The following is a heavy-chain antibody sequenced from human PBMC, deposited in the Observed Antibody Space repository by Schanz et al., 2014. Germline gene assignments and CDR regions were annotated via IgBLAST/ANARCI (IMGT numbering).Heavy chain of an antibody. CDR1: GYYFGGFG. Sequence: QVQLVQSGTEVKKPGASMKISCKAFGYYFGGFGISWVRQAPGQGFEWMGWIGAFQGNTKYAQKFQDRAPLTSDQSASTAYMELRSLRPDATAVYYCLRANPTQHVVLPDALRYWGQGTLVSVSS. D-gene: IGHD2-2*01. V-gene: IGHV1-18*01. J-gene: IGHJ4*02. CDR3: LRANPTQHVVLPDALRY. CDR2: IGAFQGNT.